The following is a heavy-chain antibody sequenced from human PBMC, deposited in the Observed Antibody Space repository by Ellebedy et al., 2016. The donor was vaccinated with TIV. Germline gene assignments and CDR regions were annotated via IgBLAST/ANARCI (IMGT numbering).Heavy chain of an antibody. CDR3: ARDPALPRGRFDT. CDR1: GGSISNSDYY. J-gene: IGHJ5*02. CDR2: TDYSGSV. V-gene: IGHV4-39*07. Sequence: MPSETLSLTCTVPGGSISNSDYYWNWIRQPPGKGLEWIGSTDYSGSVYYKPSLKSPVTVSVNTAKNQFSLNLSSVTAADTAVYYCARDPALPRGRFDTWGQGTLVTVSS.